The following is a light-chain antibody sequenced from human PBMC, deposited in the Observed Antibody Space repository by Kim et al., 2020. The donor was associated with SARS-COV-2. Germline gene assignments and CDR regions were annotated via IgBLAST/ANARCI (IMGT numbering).Light chain of an antibody. V-gene: IGKV1-39*01. CDR2: AAS. CDR1: QSISSY. J-gene: IGKJ4*01. CDR3: QQSYSSPLT. Sequence: ASVGDRVTSSCRASQSISSYLDWHQQKPGKSPKVLIYAASDLQSGVPSRFSGSGSGTEFTLTISSLQSEDFAIYYCQQSYSSPLTFGGGTKVDIK.